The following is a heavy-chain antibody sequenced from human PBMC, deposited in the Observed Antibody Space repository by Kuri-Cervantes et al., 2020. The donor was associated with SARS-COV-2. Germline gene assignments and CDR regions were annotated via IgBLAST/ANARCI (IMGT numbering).Heavy chain of an antibody. V-gene: IGHV3-30-3*01. CDR1: GFTFSSYA. J-gene: IGHJ4*03. CDR2: ISYDGSNK. CDR3: ARVVFDTAMVYFDY. Sequence: GESLKISCAASGFTFSSYAMHWVRQAPGKGLEWVAVISYDGSNKYYADSVKGRFTISRDNSKNTLYPQMNSLRAEDTAVYYCARVVFDTAMVYFDYWGQGTTVTVSS. D-gene: IGHD5-18*01.